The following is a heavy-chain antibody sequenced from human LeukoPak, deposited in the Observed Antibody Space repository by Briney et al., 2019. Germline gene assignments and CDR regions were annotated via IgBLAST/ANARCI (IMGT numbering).Heavy chain of an antibody. CDR2: IYYSGST. J-gene: IGHJ4*02. CDR1: GGSISSYY. D-gene: IGHD3-10*01. V-gene: IGHV4-59*01. Sequence: PSETLSLTCTVSGGSISSYYWSWIRQPPGKGLEWIGYIYYSGSTNYNPSLKSRVTISVDTSRNQFSLKLSSVTAADTAVYYCARRDYYGSGLDYWGQGTLVTVSS. CDR3: ARRDYYGSGLDY.